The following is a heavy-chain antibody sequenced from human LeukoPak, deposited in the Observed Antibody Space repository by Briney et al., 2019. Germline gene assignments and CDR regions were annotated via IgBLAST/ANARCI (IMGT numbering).Heavy chain of an antibody. J-gene: IGHJ4*02. CDR1: GYTFTGYY. CDR3: ARGRYGSGPADY. CDR2: INPNSGGT. Sequence: ASVKVSCKASGYTFTGYYMHWVRQAPGQGLEWMGRINPNSGGTNYSQKVQGRVTMTRDTSISTAYMELSRLRSDDTAVYYCARGRYGSGPADYWGQGTLVTVSS. V-gene: IGHV1-2*06. D-gene: IGHD3-10*01.